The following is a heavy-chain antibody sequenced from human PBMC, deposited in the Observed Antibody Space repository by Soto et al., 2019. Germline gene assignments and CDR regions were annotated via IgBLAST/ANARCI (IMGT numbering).Heavy chain of an antibody. D-gene: IGHD2-2*01. J-gene: IGHJ5*02. V-gene: IGHV5-51*01. CDR3: ARHVSRAAPLYWFDP. CDR1: GYSFTSYW. CDR2: IYPGDSDT. Sequence: GESLKISCKGSGYSFTSYWIGWVRHMPGKGLEWMGIIYPGDSDTRYSPSFQGQVTISADKSISTAYLQWSSLKASDTAMFYCARHVSRAAPLYWFDPWGQGTLVTVSS.